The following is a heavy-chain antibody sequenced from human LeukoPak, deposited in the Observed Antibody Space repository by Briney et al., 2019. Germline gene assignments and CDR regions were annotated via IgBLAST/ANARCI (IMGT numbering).Heavy chain of an antibody. J-gene: IGHJ4*02. CDR3: ARVDTAMVAFWYFDY. CDR2: IYYSGST. D-gene: IGHD5-18*01. Sequence: SETLSLTCTVSGGSISSSSYYWGWIRQPPGKGLEWIGSIYYSGSTYYNPSLKSRVTISVDTSKNQFSLKLSSVTAADTAVYYCARVDTAMVAFWYFDYWGQGTLVTVSS. CDR1: GGSISSSSYY. V-gene: IGHV4-39*01.